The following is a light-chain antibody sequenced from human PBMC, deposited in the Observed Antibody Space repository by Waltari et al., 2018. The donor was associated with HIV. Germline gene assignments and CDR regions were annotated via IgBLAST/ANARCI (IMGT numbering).Light chain of an antibody. J-gene: IGLJ2*01. CDR2: EVS. CDR1: TNDLGSYKY. Sequence: QSVLTQPASVSGSPGQSLTLSCTGPTNDLGSYKYVSCYQQSPDKAPKLIIYEVSNRPSGISSRFSGSKSGNTASLTISGLQADDEAYYHCSSYSRGALLFGGGTKVTVL. CDR3: SSYSRGALL. V-gene: IGLV2-14*01.